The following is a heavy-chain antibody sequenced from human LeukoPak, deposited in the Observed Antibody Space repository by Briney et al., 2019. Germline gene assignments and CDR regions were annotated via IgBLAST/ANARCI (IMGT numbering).Heavy chain of an antibody. CDR2: INPNSGGT. J-gene: IGHJ4*02. CDR1: GYTFTGYY. Sequence: ASVKVSCKASGYTFTGYYMHWVRQAPGQGLEWMGWINPNSGGTNYAQKFQGRVTMTRDTSISTAYMELSRLRSDDTAVYYCARTPRVVPAAIPPYFDYWGQGTLVTVSS. V-gene: IGHV1-2*02. CDR3: ARTPRVVPAAIPPYFDY. D-gene: IGHD2-2*02.